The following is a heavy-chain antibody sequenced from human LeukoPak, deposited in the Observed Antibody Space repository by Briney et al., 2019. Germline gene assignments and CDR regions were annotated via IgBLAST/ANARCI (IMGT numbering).Heavy chain of an antibody. CDR1: GFTFSSYA. CDR2: IKQDGSEK. J-gene: IGHJ3*02. CDR3: ARDRTFYDSSAYYDAFDI. Sequence: GGSLRLSCAASGFTFSSYAMTWVRQAPGKGLEWVANIKQDGSEKNDVDSVKGRFTISRDNAKNSLYLQMNSLRAEDTAVYYCARDRTFYDSSAYYDAFDIWGQGTMVTVSS. D-gene: IGHD3-22*01. V-gene: IGHV3-7*01.